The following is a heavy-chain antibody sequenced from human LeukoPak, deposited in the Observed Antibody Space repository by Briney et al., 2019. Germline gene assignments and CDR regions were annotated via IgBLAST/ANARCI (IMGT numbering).Heavy chain of an antibody. CDR3: ARAAGGIYYGYNYNYFDY. CDR1: GGSISSSSYY. D-gene: IGHD5-24*01. Sequence: PSETLSLTCTVSGGSISSSSYYWGWIRQPPGKGLEWIGSIYYSGSTYYNPSLKSRVTISVDTSKNQFSLKLSSVTAADTAVYYCARAAGGIYYGYNYNYFDYWGQGTLVTVSS. CDR2: IYYSGST. J-gene: IGHJ4*02. V-gene: IGHV4-39*07.